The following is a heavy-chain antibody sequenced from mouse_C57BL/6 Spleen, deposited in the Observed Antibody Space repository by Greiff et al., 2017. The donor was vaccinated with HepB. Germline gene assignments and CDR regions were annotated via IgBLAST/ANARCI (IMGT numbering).Heavy chain of an antibody. CDR3: ARAYYSNYGFDY. J-gene: IGHJ2*01. CDR1: GFTFSGYG. D-gene: IGHD2-5*01. CDR2: ISSGSSTI. Sequence: EVKLVESGGGLVKPGGSLKLSCAASGFTFSGYGLHWVRQAPEKGLEWVADISSGSSTIYYADTVKGQVTISRNDAKNTLFLQMTSLRSEDTALYYCARAYYSNYGFDYWGQGTTLTVSS. V-gene: IGHV5-17*01.